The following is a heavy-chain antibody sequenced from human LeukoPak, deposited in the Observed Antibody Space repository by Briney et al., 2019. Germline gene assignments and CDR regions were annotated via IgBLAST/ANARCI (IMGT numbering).Heavy chain of an antibody. CDR3: ARWYYDILTGNNWFDL. CDR1: GFTFDDYA. D-gene: IGHD3-9*01. Sequence: GGSLRLSCAASGFTFDDYAMHWVRQAPGKGLEWVSGISWNSGSVGSADSVKGRFTISRDNAKNSLYLQMNSLRAEDTAVYYCARWYYDILTGNNWFDLWGQGTLVTVSS. J-gene: IGHJ5*02. CDR2: ISWNSGSV. V-gene: IGHV3-9*01.